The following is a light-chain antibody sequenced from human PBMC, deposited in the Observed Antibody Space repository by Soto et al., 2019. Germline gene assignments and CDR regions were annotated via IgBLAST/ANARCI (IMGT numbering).Light chain of an antibody. CDR1: SSDIGGYDF. V-gene: IGLV2-14*01. CDR2: EVS. CDR3: SSYTITATRV. Sequence: QSVLTQPASVSGSPGQSITISCTGTSSDIGGYDFVSWYQQHPGKAPKLMIYEVSNRPSGVSNRFSGSKSGNTASLTISGLRAEDEADYYCSSYTITATRVFGNGTKVTVL. J-gene: IGLJ1*01.